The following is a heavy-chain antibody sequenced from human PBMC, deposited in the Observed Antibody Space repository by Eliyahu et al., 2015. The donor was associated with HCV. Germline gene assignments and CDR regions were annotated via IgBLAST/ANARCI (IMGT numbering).Heavy chain of an antibody. D-gene: IGHD5-18*01. CDR3: ARGGIQLWSRASDAFDI. Sequence: QVQLQESGPGLVKPSETLSLTCTVSGGSXSSYYWSWIRQPPGKGLEWIGYIYYSGSTNYNPSLKSRVTISVDTSKNQFSLKLSSVTAADTAVYYCARGGIQLWSRASDAFDIWGQGTMVTVSS. V-gene: IGHV4-59*01. CDR2: IYYSGST. J-gene: IGHJ3*02. CDR1: GGSXSSYY.